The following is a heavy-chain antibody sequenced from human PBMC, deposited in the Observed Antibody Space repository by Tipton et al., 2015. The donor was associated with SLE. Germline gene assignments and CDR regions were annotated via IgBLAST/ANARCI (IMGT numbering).Heavy chain of an antibody. V-gene: IGHV4-59*02. Sequence: TLSLTCTVSGASVNTYCWNWIRQPPGKGLEWIGSVYYSGNTYYNPSLKSRVTISIDTSRNQISLKLSSVTAADTAVYYCARGELQPLDYWGQGTLVTVSS. CDR3: ARGELQPLDY. CDR1: GASVNTYC. D-gene: IGHD1-7*01. CDR2: VYYSGNT. J-gene: IGHJ4*02.